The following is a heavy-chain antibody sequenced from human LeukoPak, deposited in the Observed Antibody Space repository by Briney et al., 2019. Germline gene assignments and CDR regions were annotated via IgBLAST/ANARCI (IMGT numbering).Heavy chain of an antibody. CDR1: GGTFSSYA. D-gene: IGHD4-17*01. CDR2: IIPILGIA. V-gene: IGHV1-69*04. Sequence: GSSVKVPCKASGGTFSSYAISWVRQAPGQGLEWMGRIIPILGIANYAQKFQGRVTITADKSTSTAYMELSSLRSEDTAVYYCARETTVYYFDYWGQGTLVTVSS. J-gene: IGHJ4*02. CDR3: ARETTVYYFDY.